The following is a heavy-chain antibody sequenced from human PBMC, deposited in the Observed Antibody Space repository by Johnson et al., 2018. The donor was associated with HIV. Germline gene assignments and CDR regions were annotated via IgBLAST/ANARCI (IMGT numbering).Heavy chain of an antibody. Sequence: QVQLVESGGGVVQPGRSLRLSCAASGFTFSSYAMHWVRQAPGKGLEWVAVISYDGSNKYYADSVKGRFTISRDNSKNTLHLLMNSLRAEDTAVYYCAKDAGYDCRGLDAFDIWGQGTKVTVSS. J-gene: IGHJ3*02. CDR2: ISYDGSNK. V-gene: IGHV3-30-3*01. CDR3: AKDAGYDCRGLDAFDI. CDR1: GFTFSSYA. D-gene: IGHD5-12*01.